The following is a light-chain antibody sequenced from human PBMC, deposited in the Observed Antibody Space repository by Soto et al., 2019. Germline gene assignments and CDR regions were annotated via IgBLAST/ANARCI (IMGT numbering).Light chain of an antibody. CDR1: QSVSSSY. Sequence: EIVLTQSPGTLSLSPGERATLSCRASQSVSSSYLAWYQQKPGQAPRLLIYGASSRATGIPDRFSGSGSGTDFTLTISRLEPEDFAVYYCPQSPRTFGQGTKVEIK. CDR3: PQSPRT. V-gene: IGKV3-20*01. CDR2: GAS. J-gene: IGKJ1*01.